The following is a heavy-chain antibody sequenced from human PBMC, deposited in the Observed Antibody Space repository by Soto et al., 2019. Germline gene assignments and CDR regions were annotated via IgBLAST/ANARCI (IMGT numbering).Heavy chain of an antibody. CDR3: AKVAWSYDGSSSDY. CDR2: ISYDGSNK. CDR1: GFTFSSYG. D-gene: IGHD3-22*01. V-gene: IGHV3-30*18. J-gene: IGHJ4*02. Sequence: QVQLVESGGGVVQPGRSLRLSCAASGFTFSSYGMHWVRQAPGKGLEWVAVISYDGSNKYYADSVKGRFTISRDNSKNTLYLQMNSLRAEDTAVYYCAKVAWSYDGSSSDYWGQGTLVTVSS.